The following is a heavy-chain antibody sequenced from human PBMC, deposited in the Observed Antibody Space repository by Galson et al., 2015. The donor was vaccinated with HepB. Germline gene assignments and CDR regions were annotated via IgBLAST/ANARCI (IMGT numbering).Heavy chain of an antibody. V-gene: IGHV5-51*03. Sequence: QSGAEVKKPGESLRISCTGFGYTFTTSWLGWVRQMSGKGLEWMGIIYPGDSETKYSPSFHGQVTISVDKSISTAYMSWSSLKTSDSAIYYCATLDHYLESGGYYLRDWGQGTLVTVSS. CDR2: IYPGDSET. J-gene: IGHJ4*02. CDR1: GYTFTTSW. D-gene: IGHD3-22*01. CDR3: ATLDHYLESGGYYLRD.